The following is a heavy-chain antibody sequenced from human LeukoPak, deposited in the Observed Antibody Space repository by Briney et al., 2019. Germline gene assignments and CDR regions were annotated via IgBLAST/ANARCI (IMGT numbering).Heavy chain of an antibody. CDR1: GITFSSYG. V-gene: IGHV3-23*01. J-gene: IGHJ6*03. Sequence: GGSLRLSCAASGITFSSYGMSWVRQAPGKGLGWVSSISSTGGTTYYADSVKGRFTISRDNSKNTLYLQMNSLRAEDTAVYYCEKDSEYCSSTSCYSYMDVWGKGTTVTISS. CDR3: EKDSEYCSSTSCYSYMDV. D-gene: IGHD2-2*01. CDR2: ISSTGGTT.